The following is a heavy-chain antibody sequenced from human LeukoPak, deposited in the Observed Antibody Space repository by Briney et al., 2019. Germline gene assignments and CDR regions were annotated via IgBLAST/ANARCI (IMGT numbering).Heavy chain of an antibody. V-gene: IGHV3-23*01. CDR1: GLTFSSYA. CDR3: AKTSAGIRGGYFDY. Sequence: PGGSLRLSCAASGLTFSSYAMSWVRQAPGEGLEWVSAISGSGGSTYYADSVKGRFTISRDNSKNTLFLQMSSLRAEDTAVYYCAKTSAGIRGGYFDYWGQGTLVTVSS. J-gene: IGHJ4*02. D-gene: IGHD3-10*01. CDR2: ISGSGGST.